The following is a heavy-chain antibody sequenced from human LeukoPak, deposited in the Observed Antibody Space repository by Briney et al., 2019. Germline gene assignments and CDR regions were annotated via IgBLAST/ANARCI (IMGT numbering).Heavy chain of an antibody. J-gene: IGHJ3*02. CDR2: IHYSGST. CDR1: GGSISSSSYY. Sequence: SETLSLTCTVSGGSISSSSYYWGWIRQPPGKGLEWTESIHYSGSTYYNPSLKSRVTIYVDTSKNQFSLKLSSVTAADTAVYYCARWGPGIAAAGTSDAFDIWGQGTMVTVSS. D-gene: IGHD6-25*01. V-gene: IGHV4-39*01. CDR3: ARWGPGIAAAGTSDAFDI.